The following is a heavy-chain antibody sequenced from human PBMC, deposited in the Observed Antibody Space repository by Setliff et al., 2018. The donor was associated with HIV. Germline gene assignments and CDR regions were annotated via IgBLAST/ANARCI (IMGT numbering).Heavy chain of an antibody. J-gene: IGHJ4*02. CDR2: ISSSSSTI. Sequence: GSLRLSCAASGFTFSSYSMNWVRQAPGKGLEWVSYISSSSSTIYHADSVKGRFTISRDNAKNSLYLQMNSLRAEDTAVYYCARITGDLVYFDSWGQGTPVTVSS. D-gene: IGHD7-27*01. V-gene: IGHV3-48*04. CDR1: GFTFSSYS. CDR3: ARITGDLVYFDS.